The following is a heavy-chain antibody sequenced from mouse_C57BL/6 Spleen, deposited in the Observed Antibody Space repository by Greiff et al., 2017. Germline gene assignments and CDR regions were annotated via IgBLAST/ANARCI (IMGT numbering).Heavy chain of an antibody. CDR2: SRNKANDYTT. V-gene: IGHV7-1*01. Sequence: EVQGVESGGGLVQSGRSLRLSCATSGFTFSDFYLEWVRQAPGKGLEWIAASRNKANDYTTDYSASLKGRFIVSRDTSQSILSLQMNALRAEDTAIDYCARVRYDYGRDYYAMDYWGQGTSVTVSS. CDR3: ARVRYDYGRDYYAMDY. D-gene: IGHD2-4*01. J-gene: IGHJ4*01. CDR1: GFTFSDFY.